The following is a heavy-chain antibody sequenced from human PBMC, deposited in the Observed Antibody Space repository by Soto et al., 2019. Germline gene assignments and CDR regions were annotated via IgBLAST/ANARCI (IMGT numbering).Heavy chain of an antibody. CDR1: GGTFSSYS. CDR2: IIPIFGTA. J-gene: IGHJ4*02. CDR3: ARKGDPYYYDSSGSHFYY. D-gene: IGHD3-22*01. Sequence: SVKVSCKASGGTFSSYSISWVRQAPGQGLEWMGGIIPIFGTANYAQKFQGRVTITADESTSTAYMELSSLRSEDTAVYYCARKGDPYYYDSSGSHFYYWGQGTLVTVSS. V-gene: IGHV1-69*13.